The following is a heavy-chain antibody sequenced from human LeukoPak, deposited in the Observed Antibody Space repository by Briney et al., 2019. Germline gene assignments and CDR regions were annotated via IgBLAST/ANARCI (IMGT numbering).Heavy chain of an antibody. CDR2: ISSNGGNT. CDR3: VKAITVSANFDC. D-gene: IGHD2-21*02. J-gene: IGHJ4*02. Sequence: PGGPLRLSCSASGFTLSNYDMYWVRQAPGKGLEYVSAISSNGGNTYYADSVKGRFTISRDNSKNTLYLQMSSLRTEDTAIYYCVKAITVSANFDCWGQGTLVTVSS. V-gene: IGHV3-64D*09. CDR1: GFTLSNYD.